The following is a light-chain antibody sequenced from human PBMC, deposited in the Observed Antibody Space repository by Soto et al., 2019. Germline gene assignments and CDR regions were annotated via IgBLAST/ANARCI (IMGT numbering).Light chain of an antibody. V-gene: IGLV2-14*01. Sequence: QSALTQPASVSGSPGQSITISCTGTSSDVGGYNYVSWYQQHPGKAPKLMIYDVSNRPSGVSNRFSGSKSGNTASLTISGLQAEDEDDYYCNSYTSSSPYVFGTGTKLTVL. J-gene: IGLJ1*01. CDR3: NSYTSSSPYV. CDR2: DVS. CDR1: SSDVGGYNY.